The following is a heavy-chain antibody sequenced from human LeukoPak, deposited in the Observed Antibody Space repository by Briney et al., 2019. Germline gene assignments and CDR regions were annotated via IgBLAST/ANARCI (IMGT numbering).Heavy chain of an antibody. Sequence: PSETLSLTCTVSGGSISSYYWSWIRQLPGKGLEWIGYIYYSGSTNSNPSLKSRVTVSVDTSKNQFSLRLSSVTAADTAVYYCARHEPYYYDSSDYWGYYFDYWGQGTLVTVSS. CDR3: ARHEPYYYDSSDYWGYYFDY. V-gene: IGHV4-59*08. CDR2: IYYSGST. D-gene: IGHD3-22*01. J-gene: IGHJ4*02. CDR1: GGSISSYY.